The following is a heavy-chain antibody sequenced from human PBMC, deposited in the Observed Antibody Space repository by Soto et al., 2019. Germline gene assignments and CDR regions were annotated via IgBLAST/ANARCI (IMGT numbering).Heavy chain of an antibody. CDR1: GGTFSSYA. D-gene: IGHD5-18*01. J-gene: IGHJ6*02. CDR3: ASSRYSYGIDDYYYGRDV. CDR2: IIPIFGTA. Sequence: QVQLVQSGAEVKKPGSSVKVSCKASGGTFSSYAISWVRQAPGQGLEWMGGIIPIFGTANYAQKFQGRVTITADECTSTAYMELSSLRSEDTAVYYCASSRYSYGIDDYYYGRDVWGQGTTVTVSS. V-gene: IGHV1-69*01.